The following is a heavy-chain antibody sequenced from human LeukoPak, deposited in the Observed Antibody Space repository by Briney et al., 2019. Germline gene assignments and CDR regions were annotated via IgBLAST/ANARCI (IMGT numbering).Heavy chain of an antibody. CDR2: TYTSGST. CDR1: GGSISSYF. J-gene: IGHJ3*02. V-gene: IGHV4-4*07. Sequence: SETLSLTCTVSGGSISSYFWSWIRQPAGKGLEWIGRTYTSGSTNYNPSLKSRVTMSVDTSKKEFSLKPRSVTAADTAVYYCARGDDFDIWGHGTMVTVSS. CDR3: ARGDDFDI.